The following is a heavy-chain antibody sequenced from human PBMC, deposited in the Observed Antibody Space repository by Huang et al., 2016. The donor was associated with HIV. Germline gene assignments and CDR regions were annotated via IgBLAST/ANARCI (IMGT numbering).Heavy chain of an antibody. CDR2: VSGYNSYT. J-gene: IGHJ4*02. V-gene: IGHV1-18*04. Sequence: QVQLLQSGAEVKKPGASVKISCMTSGYNFKTHAVSWVRQTPGPGLEWMGWVSGYNSYTTYSQRLQGRVTMTTDTSTNTVYMELRSLRSDDTAVYYCARRVGSGWYGEIDYWGQGTLVTVSS. CDR1: GYNFKTHA. CDR3: ARRVGSGWYGEIDY. D-gene: IGHD6-19*01.